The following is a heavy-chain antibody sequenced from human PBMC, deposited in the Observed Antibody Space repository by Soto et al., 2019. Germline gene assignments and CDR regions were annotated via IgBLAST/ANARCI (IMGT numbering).Heavy chain of an antibody. Sequence: QVQLQESGPGLVKPSQTLSLTCTVSDGSIISGSYYWSWIRQHPGNGLEWIGYIYYSGSTYYSPSLKSRVTISVDTTKNQFSLKLNSVAAADTAVYYCAREGSGRLGWFDPWGQGTLVTVSS. CDR3: AREGSGRLGWFDP. CDR1: DGSIISGSYY. J-gene: IGHJ5*02. CDR2: IYYSGST. D-gene: IGHD3-10*01. V-gene: IGHV4-31*03.